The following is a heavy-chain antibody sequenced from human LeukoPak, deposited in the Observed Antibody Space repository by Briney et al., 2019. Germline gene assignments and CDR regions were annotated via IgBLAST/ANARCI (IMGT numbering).Heavy chain of an antibody. D-gene: IGHD5-24*01. CDR1: GFTFSSYW. CDR3: AGDRLEMATTYYYFDY. Sequence: GGSLRLSCAASGFTFSSYWMGWVRQAPGKGLEWVPNIKQDGSEKYYVDSVKGRFTIPRDNAKNSLYLQMNSLRAEDTAVYYCAGDRLEMATTYYYFDYSGQGTLVTVSS. V-gene: IGHV3-7*01. CDR2: IKQDGSEK. J-gene: IGHJ4*02.